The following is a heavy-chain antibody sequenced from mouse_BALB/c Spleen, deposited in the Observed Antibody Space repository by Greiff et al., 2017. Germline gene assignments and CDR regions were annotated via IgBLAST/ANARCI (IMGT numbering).Heavy chain of an antibody. Sequence: EVKLMESGPDLVKPSQSLSLTCTVTGYSITSGYSWHWIRQFPGNKLEWMGYIHYSGSTNYNPSLKSRISITRDTSKNQFFLQLNSVTTEDTATYYCLGSSTWYFDVWGAGTTVTVSS. CDR3: LGSSTWYFDV. V-gene: IGHV3-1*02. CDR2: IHYSGST. J-gene: IGHJ1*01. CDR1: GYSITSGYS. D-gene: IGHD1-1*01.